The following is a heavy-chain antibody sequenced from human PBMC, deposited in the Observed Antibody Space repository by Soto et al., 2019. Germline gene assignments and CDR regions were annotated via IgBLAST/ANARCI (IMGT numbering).Heavy chain of an antibody. CDR2: INWNGGRT. J-gene: IGHJ4*02. CDR3: ARSLGSDYGSGSYFDY. D-gene: IGHD3-10*01. Sequence: PGGSLRLSCAASGFTFSSYAMSWVRQAPGKGLEWVTGINWNGGRTGYADSVKGRFTISRDNAKNSLYLHMNSLRAEDTALYYCARSLGSDYGSGSYFDYWGEGTPVTVSS. V-gene: IGHV3-20*04. CDR1: GFTFSSYA.